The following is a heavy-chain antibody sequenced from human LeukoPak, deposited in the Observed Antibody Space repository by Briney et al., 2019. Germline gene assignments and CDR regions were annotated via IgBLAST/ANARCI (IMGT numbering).Heavy chain of an antibody. CDR2: ISADGSGT. Sequence: GGSLRLSCAASGFTFSSHWMHWVRQAPEKGLVGVAHISADGSGTYYAASVKGRFTISRDNAKNTLYLQMHSLTAEDTAVYYCVRAALSDCSYTSCTRGNWFDPWGQGTLVTVSS. CDR1: GFTFSSHW. V-gene: IGHV3-74*01. J-gene: IGHJ5*02. CDR3: VRAALSDCSYTSCTRGNWFDP. D-gene: IGHD2-2*01.